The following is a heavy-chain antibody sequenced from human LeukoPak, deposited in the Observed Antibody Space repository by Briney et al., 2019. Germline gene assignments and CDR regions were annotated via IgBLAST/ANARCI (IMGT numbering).Heavy chain of an antibody. D-gene: IGHD6-13*01. CDR3: ARDGKTAAGNNFDY. Sequence: GASVKVSCKASGYTFTSYYIHWVRQAPGQGLERMGMINPSGGITTYAQKFQRRVTMTRDKSTSTVYMELRRLTSEDTAVYYCARDGKTAAGNNFDYWGQGTLVTVSS. J-gene: IGHJ4*02. CDR2: INPSGGIT. CDR1: GYTFTSYY. V-gene: IGHV1-46*01.